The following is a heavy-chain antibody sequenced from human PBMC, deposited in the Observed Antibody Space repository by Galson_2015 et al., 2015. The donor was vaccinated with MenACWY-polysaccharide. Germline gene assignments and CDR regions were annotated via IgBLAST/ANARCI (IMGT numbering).Heavy chain of an antibody. V-gene: IGHV2-5*02. J-gene: IGHJ4*02. CDR1: GFSVTATGVG. D-gene: IGHD1-26*01. CDR3: VRLLGGVSFDS. CDR2: IYWDGDK. Sequence: PALVKPTQTLSLPCTFSGFSVTATGVGVGWIRQPPGKAPEWLAHIYWDGDKRFSPSLGARLTLTKDTSRDQVVLTMTDMDPVDTATYYCVRLLGGVSFDSWGQGTL.